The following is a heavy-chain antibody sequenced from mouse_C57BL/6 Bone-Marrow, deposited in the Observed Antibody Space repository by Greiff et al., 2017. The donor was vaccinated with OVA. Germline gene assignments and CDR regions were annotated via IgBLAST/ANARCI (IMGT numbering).Heavy chain of an antibody. CDR3: ARDPTRGYYFDY. D-gene: IGHD2-10*01. CDR2: ISDGGSYT. CDR1: GFTFSSYA. J-gene: IGHJ2*01. V-gene: IGHV5-4*01. Sequence: EVQLVESGGGLVKPGGSLKLSCAASGFTFSSYAMSWVRQTTEKRLEWVATISDGGSYTYYPDNVKGRFTISRDNAKNNLYLQMSHLKSEDTAMYYCARDPTRGYYFDYWGQGTTLTVSS.